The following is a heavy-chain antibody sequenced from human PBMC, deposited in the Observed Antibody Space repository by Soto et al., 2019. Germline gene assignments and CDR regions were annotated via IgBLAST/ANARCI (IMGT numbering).Heavy chain of an antibody. CDR3: ARDSGYGDPFDY. Sequence: QVQLQESGPGLVKPSETLSLSCTVSGGYISPYYWSWIRQPPGKGLEWIGYIFYSGNTNYNPSLRCRVTISVDTSKNQFSLKLSSVTAADTAVYYCARDSGYGDPFDYWGQGTLVTVSS. D-gene: IGHD4-17*01. J-gene: IGHJ4*02. CDR1: GGYISPYY. CDR2: IFYSGNT. V-gene: IGHV4-59*01.